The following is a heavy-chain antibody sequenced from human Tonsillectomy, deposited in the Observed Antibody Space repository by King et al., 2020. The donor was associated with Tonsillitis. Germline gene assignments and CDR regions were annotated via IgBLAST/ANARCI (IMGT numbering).Heavy chain of an antibody. CDR3: ALVGLTTVYYFDC. CDR2: IYWDDDK. Sequence: ITLKESGPTLVKPTQTLTLTCTFSGFSLNISGLGVGWIRQPPGKALEWLAIIYWDDDKRYSPSLHTRLTITKDTSKSQVVLEMTNMDPVDTGTYYCALVGLTTVYYFDCWGQGTLVTVSS. V-gene: IGHV2-5*02. J-gene: IGHJ4*02. CDR1: GFSLNISGLG. D-gene: IGHD4-17*01.